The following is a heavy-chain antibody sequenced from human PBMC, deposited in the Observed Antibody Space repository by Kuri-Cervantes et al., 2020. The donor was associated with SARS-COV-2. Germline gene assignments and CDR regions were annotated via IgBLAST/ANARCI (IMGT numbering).Heavy chain of an antibody. V-gene: IGHV3-7*01. CDR3: AKVETASLDY. J-gene: IGHJ4*02. D-gene: IGHD3-3*01. CDR2: IKQDGSEK. Sequence: GESLKISCAASGFTFSSYAMSWVRQAPGKGLEWVANIKQDGSEKYYVDSVKGRFTISRDNAKNSLYLQMNSLRPEDTAVYYCAKVETASLDYWGQGTLVTVSS. CDR1: GFTFSSYA.